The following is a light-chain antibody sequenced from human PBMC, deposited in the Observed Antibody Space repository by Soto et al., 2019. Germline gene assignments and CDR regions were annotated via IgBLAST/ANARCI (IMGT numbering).Light chain of an antibody. CDR1: QSISSSY. V-gene: IGKV3-20*01. Sequence: EIVLTQSPGTLSLSPGERATLSCGASQSISSSYLAWYQHKPGQAPRLLIYGASSRATGIPDRFSGSGSGTDFTLTITRLEPEDFAVYYCQQYGGSPKFGQGTKVDIK. J-gene: IGKJ1*01. CDR3: QQYGGSPK. CDR2: GAS.